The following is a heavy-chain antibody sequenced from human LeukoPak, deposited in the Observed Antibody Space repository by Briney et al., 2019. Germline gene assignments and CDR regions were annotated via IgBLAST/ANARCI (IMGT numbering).Heavy chain of an antibody. J-gene: IGHJ4*02. CDR3: CTGSYYNLFDY. CDR2: IYSGGST. D-gene: IGHD3-10*01. V-gene: IGHV3-53*01. Sequence: TGGSPRLSCAASGFTVSSNYMSWVRQAPGKGLEWVSVIYSGGSTYYADSVKGRFTISRDNSKNTLYLQMNSLRAEDTAVYYYCTGSYYNLFDYWGQGTLVTVSS. CDR1: GFTVSSNY.